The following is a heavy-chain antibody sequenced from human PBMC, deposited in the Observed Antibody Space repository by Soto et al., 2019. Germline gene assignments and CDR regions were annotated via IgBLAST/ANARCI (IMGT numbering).Heavy chain of an antibody. Sequence: QVKLQEAGPGLVKPSQTLSLTCTVSGGSISSANYYWAWIRQPPGGGLEWIGYTYYTGNSYYTPSLKSPATISVDTSKNQFYLKLASVTAADTALYYCATSRYYDTSGYYPVDYWGQGTLVTVSS. J-gene: IGHJ4*02. CDR3: ATSRYYDTSGYYPVDY. D-gene: IGHD3-22*01. V-gene: IGHV4-30-4*01. CDR1: GGSISSANYY. CDR2: TYYTGNS.